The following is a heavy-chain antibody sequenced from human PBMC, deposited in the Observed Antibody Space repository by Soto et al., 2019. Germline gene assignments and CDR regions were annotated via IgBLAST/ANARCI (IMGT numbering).Heavy chain of an antibody. Sequence: EVQLVESGGGLIQPGGSLRLSCAASGFTVSSNYMSWVRQAPGKGLEWVSVIYSGGSTYYADSVKGRFTISRDNSKNTLYLQMNGLRAEDTAVYYCARGQEQWLSYFDYWGQGTLVTVSS. D-gene: IGHD6-19*01. J-gene: IGHJ4*02. CDR2: IYSGGST. V-gene: IGHV3-53*01. CDR1: GFTVSSNY. CDR3: ARGQEQWLSYFDY.